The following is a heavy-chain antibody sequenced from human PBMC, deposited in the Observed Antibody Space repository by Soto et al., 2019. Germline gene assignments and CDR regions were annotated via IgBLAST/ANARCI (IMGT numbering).Heavy chain of an antibody. D-gene: IGHD1-20*01. CDR2: ISAYNGNT. Sequence: ASVKVSCKASGYTFTSYGISWVRQAPGQGLEWMGWISAYNGNTNYAQKLQGRVTMTTDTSTSTAYMELRSLRSDDTDVDYGARDPPKFNWSDGVGWFDHWGQGTLVTVSS. CDR3: ARDPPKFNWSDGVGWFDH. J-gene: IGHJ5*02. CDR1: GYTFTSYG. V-gene: IGHV1-18*01.